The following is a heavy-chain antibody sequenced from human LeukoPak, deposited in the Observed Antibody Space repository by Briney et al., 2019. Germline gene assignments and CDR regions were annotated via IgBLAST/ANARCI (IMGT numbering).Heavy chain of an antibody. V-gene: IGHV3-23*01. Sequence: GGSLRLSCAASGFTFTSYAMSWVRQAPGKGLEWVSTISGSGGSTYYTDSVEGRFTISRDTSKNTLYLQMNSLRAEDTAVYYCAKSLDAQAVADPFDYWGQGTLVTVSS. D-gene: IGHD6-19*01. CDR1: GFTFTSYA. J-gene: IGHJ4*02. CDR2: ISGSGGST. CDR3: AKSLDAQAVADPFDY.